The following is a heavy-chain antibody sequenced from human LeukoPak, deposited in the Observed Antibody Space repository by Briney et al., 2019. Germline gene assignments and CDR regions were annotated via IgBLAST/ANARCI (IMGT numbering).Heavy chain of an antibody. V-gene: IGHV4-39*01. CDR1: GGSFSSYY. Sequence: SETLSLTCAVYGGSFSSYYWGWIRQPPGKGLEWVGSITYSGTTYHNPSLSSRVTISVDTSNNQFSLKLSSVTAADTAVYYCAPAYVWGSFRTFNYWGQGTLVTVSS. CDR2: ITYSGTT. J-gene: IGHJ4*02. D-gene: IGHD3-16*02. CDR3: APAYVWGSFRTFNY.